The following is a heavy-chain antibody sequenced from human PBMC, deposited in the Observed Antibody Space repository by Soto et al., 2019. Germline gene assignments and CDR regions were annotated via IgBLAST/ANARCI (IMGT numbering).Heavy chain of an antibody. CDR3: ARDRYCSGGSCTGP. D-gene: IGHD2-15*01. Sequence: EVQLVESGGGLVQPGGSLRLSCAASGFTFSSYSMNWVRQAPGKGLEWVSYISSSSSTIYYADSVKGRFTISRDNAKNSLYLQMNSLRAGDTAVYYCARDRYCSGGSCTGPWGQGTLVTVSS. CDR2: ISSSSSTI. J-gene: IGHJ5*02. V-gene: IGHV3-48*01. CDR1: GFTFSSYS.